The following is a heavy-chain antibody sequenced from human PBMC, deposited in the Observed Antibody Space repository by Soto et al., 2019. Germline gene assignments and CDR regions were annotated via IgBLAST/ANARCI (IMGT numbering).Heavy chain of an antibody. J-gene: IGHJ4*02. D-gene: IGHD3-16*01. CDR2: IYYGGTT. V-gene: IGHV4-59*12. CDR3: AREWGYYSDF. CDR1: GGSISPYY. Sequence: SETLSLTCTVSGGSISPYYWSWIRQPPGKGLGWVGYIYYGGTTSYNPSLKSRVTISLETSKSQFSLRLTSVTAADSAVYYCAREWGYYSDFWGQGTLVTVSS.